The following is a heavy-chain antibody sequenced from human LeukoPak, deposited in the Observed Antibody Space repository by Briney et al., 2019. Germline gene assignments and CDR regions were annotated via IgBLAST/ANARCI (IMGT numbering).Heavy chain of an antibody. CDR1: GGSISSSSYY. CDR2: IYYSGST. V-gene: IGHV4-39*01. CDR3: ARYYGTVDY. J-gene: IGHJ4*02. Sequence: SQTLSLTCTVSGGSISSSSYYWGWIRQPPGKGLEWIGSIYYSGSTYYNPSLKSRVTISVDTSKNQFSLKLSSVTAADTAVYYCARYYGTVDYWGQGTLVTVSS. D-gene: IGHD2/OR15-2a*01.